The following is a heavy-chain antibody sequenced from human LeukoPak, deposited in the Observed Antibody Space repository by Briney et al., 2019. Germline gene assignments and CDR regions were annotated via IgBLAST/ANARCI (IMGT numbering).Heavy chain of an antibody. Sequence: SETLSLTCTVSGGSINSYYWSWIRQPPGKGLEWIGYIYYSGSTNYNPSLKSRVTISVDTSKNQFSLKLSSVIAADTAVYYCARVFQLPFNYFDPWGQGALVTVSS. CDR3: ARVFQLPFNYFDP. CDR1: GGSINSYY. V-gene: IGHV4-59*08. J-gene: IGHJ5*02. CDR2: IYYSGST.